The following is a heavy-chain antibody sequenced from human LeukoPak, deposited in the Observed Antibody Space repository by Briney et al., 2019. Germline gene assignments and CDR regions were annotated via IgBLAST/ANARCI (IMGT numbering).Heavy chain of an antibody. CDR3: AKGDDYGANTRLPKFNWFDP. CDR1: GFTFTTCA. J-gene: IGHJ5*02. V-gene: IGHV3-30*02. D-gene: IGHD4-23*01. Sequence: GGSLRLSCAASGFTFTTCAMHWVRQAPGKGLEWVAYIRFDGNNKNYADSVKGRFTISRDNSRDMLYLQMNSLRPEDTAVYYCAKGDDYGANTRLPKFNWFDPWGQGTLVTVSS. CDR2: IRFDGNNK.